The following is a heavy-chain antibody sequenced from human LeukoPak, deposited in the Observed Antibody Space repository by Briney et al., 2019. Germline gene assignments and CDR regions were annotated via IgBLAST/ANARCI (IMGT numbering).Heavy chain of an antibody. J-gene: IGHJ4*02. Sequence: GGSLRLSCAASGFTFSSYSMNWVRQAPGKGLEWVSSISSSSSYIYYADLVQGRFTISRDNAKNSLYLQMNSLRAEDTAVYYCARVRGEGYVLCCDFDYWGQGTLVTVSS. CDR3: ARVRGEGYVLCCDFDY. CDR1: GFTFSSYS. D-gene: IGHD3-16*01. CDR2: ISSSSSYI. V-gene: IGHV3-21*01.